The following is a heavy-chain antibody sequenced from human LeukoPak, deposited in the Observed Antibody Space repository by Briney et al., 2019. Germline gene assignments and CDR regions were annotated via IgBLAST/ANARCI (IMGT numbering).Heavy chain of an antibody. V-gene: IGHV4-31*03. D-gene: IGHD3-9*01. CDR2: ISYSGST. CDR1: GGSISSGGSY. J-gene: IGHJ3*02. CDR3: ARDFEYYDILTGYYSDAFDI. Sequence: SETLSLTCTVSGGSISSGGSYWTWIRQHLGKGLEWIGYISYSGSTYYNPSLKSRVTISVDTSKNQFSLKLSSVTAADTAVYYCARDFEYYDILTGYYSDAFDIWGQGTMVTVSS.